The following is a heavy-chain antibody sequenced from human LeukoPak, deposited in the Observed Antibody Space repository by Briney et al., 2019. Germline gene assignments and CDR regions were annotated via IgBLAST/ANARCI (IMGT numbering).Heavy chain of an antibody. CDR2: ISGSGGST. CDR3: AKDLKVGSSGWPTPSGY. V-gene: IGHV3-23*01. D-gene: IGHD6-19*01. Sequence: GGSLRFSCASSGFTFSSYAMSWVRQPPGRGLGGVSAISGSGGSTYYADSVKGRFTISRDNSKNTLYLQMNSLRAEDTAVYYCAKDLKVGSSGWPTPSGYWGQGTLVTVSS. J-gene: IGHJ4*02. CDR1: GFTFSSYA.